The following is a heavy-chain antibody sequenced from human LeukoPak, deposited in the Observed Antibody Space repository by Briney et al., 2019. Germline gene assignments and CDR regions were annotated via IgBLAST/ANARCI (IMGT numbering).Heavy chain of an antibody. J-gene: IGHJ4*02. CDR1: GFTFSNYW. CDR3: AREDDWNYEDY. CDR2: INQDGSEK. V-gene: IGHV3-7*01. Sequence: GGSLRLSCAASGFTFSNYWMSWVRQAPGKGLEWVANINQDGSEKYYVNSVKGRFTISRDNAKNSLYLQMNSLRAEDTAIYFCAREDDWNYEDYWGQGTLVTVSS. D-gene: IGHD1-7*01.